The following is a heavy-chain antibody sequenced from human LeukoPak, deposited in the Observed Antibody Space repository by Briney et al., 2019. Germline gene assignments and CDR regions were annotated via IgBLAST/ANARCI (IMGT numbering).Heavy chain of an antibody. CDR1: GDSVSSNSAA. J-gene: IGHJ2*01. V-gene: IGHV6-1*01. D-gene: IGHD4-17*01. CDR2: TYYRSKWYN. CDR3: ARERAYRDSHWYFDL. Sequence: SQTLSLTCAISGDSVSSNSAAWNWTRQSPSRGLEWLGRTYYRSKWYNDYSVSVKSRLTINTDTSKNQFSLQLNSVTPEDTAVYYCARERAYRDSHWYFDLWGRGTLVPVSS.